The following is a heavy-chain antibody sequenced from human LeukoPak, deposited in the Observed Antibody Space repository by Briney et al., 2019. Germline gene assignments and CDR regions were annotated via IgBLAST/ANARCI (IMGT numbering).Heavy chain of an antibody. CDR3: ARVRRSAVTDY. CDR1: GGSISSGDYY. CDR2: IYYSGST. J-gene: IGHJ4*02. V-gene: IGHV4-61*08. D-gene: IGHD6-19*01. Sequence: SETLSLTCTVSGGSISSGDYYWSWIRQPPGKGLEWIGYIYYSGSTNYNPSLKSRVTISVDTSKNQFSLKLSSVTAADTAVYYCARVRRSAVTDYWGQGTLVTVSS.